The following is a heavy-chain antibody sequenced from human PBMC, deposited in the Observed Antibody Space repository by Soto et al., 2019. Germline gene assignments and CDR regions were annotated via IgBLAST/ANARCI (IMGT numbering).Heavy chain of an antibody. CDR2: IWYDGSNK. CDR3: ARPLPGMEDAFDI. J-gene: IGHJ3*02. CDR1: GFTFSSYG. D-gene: IGHD3-3*01. V-gene: IGHV3-33*01. Sequence: GGSLRLSCAASGFTFSSYGMHWVRQAPGKGLEWVAVIWYDGSNKYYADSVKGRFTISRDNSKNTLYLQMNSLRAEDTAVYYCARPLPGMEDAFDIWGQGTMVTVSS.